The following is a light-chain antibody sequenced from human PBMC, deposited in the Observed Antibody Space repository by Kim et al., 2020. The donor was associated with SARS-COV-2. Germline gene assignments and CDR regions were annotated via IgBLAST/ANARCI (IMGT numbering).Light chain of an antibody. V-gene: IGKV1-33*01. CDR3: QQYDNLPFT. CDR2: DAS. J-gene: IGKJ2*01. Sequence: SASVGAGVTITCRANQDISNYLHWYQQKPGNAPKLLIYDASNLETGVPSRFSGSGSGTDFTFTITSLQPEDIATYYCQQYDNLPFTFGQGTKLEI. CDR1: QDISNY.